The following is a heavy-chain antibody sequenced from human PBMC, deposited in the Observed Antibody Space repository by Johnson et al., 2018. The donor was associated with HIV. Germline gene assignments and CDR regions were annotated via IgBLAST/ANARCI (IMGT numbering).Heavy chain of an antibody. Sequence: QVQLVESGGGVVHPGRSLRLSCAASGFTFRSYPMNWVRQAPGKGLEWVAFIRYDGSNKNYADSVKGRFTISRDNSKNTLYLQMNSLRAEDTAVYYCAKPRSLWLEGAFDIWGQGTMVTVSS. CDR2: IRYDGSNK. CDR3: AKPRSLWLEGAFDI. J-gene: IGHJ3*02. D-gene: IGHD3-10*01. V-gene: IGHV3-30*02. CDR1: GFTFRSYP.